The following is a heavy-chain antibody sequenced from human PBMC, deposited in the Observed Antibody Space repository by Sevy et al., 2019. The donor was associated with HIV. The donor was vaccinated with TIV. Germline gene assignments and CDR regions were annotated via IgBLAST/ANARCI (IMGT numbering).Heavy chain of an antibody. D-gene: IGHD7-27*01. CDR2: ISWNSGSI. Sequence: GGSLRLSCAASGFTFDDYAMHWVRQAPGKGLEWVSGISWNSGSIGYADSVKGRFTISRDNAKNSLYLQMNSLRAEDTALYYCAKDISRAGEYYGMDVWGQGTLVTVSS. V-gene: IGHV3-9*01. CDR1: GFTFDDYA. CDR3: AKDISRAGEYYGMDV. J-gene: IGHJ6*02.